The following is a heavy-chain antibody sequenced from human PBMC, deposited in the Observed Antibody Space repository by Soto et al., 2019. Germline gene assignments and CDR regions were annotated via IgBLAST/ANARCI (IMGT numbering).Heavy chain of an antibody. CDR2: ISAYNGNT. D-gene: IGHD4-4*01. J-gene: IGHJ6*03. V-gene: IGHV1-18*01. CDR1: GYTFTSYG. CDR3: ARGPYVTTPRDYYYYYMDV. Sequence: GASVKVSCKASGYTFTSYGISWVRHAPGQGLEWMGWISAYNGNTNYAQKLQGRVTMTTDTSTSTAYMELRSLRSDDTAVYYCARGPYVTTPRDYYYYYMDVWGKGTTVTVSS.